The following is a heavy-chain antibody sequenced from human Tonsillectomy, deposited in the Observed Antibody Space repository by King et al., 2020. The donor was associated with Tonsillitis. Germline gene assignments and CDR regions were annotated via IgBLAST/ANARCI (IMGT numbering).Heavy chain of an antibody. CDR3: ARIRSGYYRFDY. CDR1: GFSLSTSGMC. V-gene: IGHV2-70*11. D-gene: IGHD3-3*01. J-gene: IGHJ4*02. Sequence: VTLKESGPALVKPTQTLTLTCTFSGFSLSTSGMCVSWIRQPPGKALEWLARIDWDDDKYYSTSLKTRLTISKDTSKNQVVLTMTNMDPVDTATYYSARIRSGYYRFDYWGQGTLVTVSS. CDR2: IDWDDDK.